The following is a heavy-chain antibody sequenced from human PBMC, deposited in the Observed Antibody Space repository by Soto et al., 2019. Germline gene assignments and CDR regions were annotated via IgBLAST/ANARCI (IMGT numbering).Heavy chain of an antibody. J-gene: IGHJ4*02. D-gene: IGHD3-22*01. CDR1: GYIFTNHY. V-gene: IGHV1-46*01. Sequence: QVQLVQSGAEVKKPGASVKVSCKASGYIFTNHYIHWVRQAPGQGLEWMGIINPSGGSTNYLQKFQSRITMTRDTSTSTVYMELSSLRSEDTAVYFCARADDYDSSGFYYDCWGKGTLVTVSS. CDR2: INPSGGST. CDR3: ARADDYDSSGFYYDC.